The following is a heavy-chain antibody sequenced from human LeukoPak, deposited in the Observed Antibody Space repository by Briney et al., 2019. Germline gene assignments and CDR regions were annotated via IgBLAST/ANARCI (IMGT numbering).Heavy chain of an antibody. Sequence: AASVTVSCTASGGTFSSYAISWVRQAPGQGLEWMGGIIPIFGTANYAQKFQGRVTITADESTSTAYMELSSLRSEDTAVYYCATPAPIDCSSTSCYLATWGQGTLVTVSS. CDR3: ATPAPIDCSSTSCYLAT. V-gene: IGHV1-69*13. J-gene: IGHJ5*02. D-gene: IGHD2-2*01. CDR1: GGTFSSYA. CDR2: IIPIFGTA.